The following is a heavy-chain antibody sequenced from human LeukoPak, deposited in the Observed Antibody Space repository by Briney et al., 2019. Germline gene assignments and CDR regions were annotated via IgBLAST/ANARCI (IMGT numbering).Heavy chain of an antibody. J-gene: IGHJ4*02. V-gene: IGHV1-46*01. Sequence: GASVKVSCKTSGYNFTNYYMHWVRQAPGHGLEWMGIMNPSGDTTTYAEKFQGRVTMTRDTSTSTVYTELSSLRSEDTAVYYCARGDALRYFEWFSAYWGQGTLVTVSS. D-gene: IGHD3-9*01. CDR3: ARGDALRYFEWFSAY. CDR1: GYNFTNYY. CDR2: MNPSGDTT.